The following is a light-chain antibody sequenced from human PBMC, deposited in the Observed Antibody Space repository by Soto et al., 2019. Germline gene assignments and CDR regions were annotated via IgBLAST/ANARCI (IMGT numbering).Light chain of an antibody. CDR1: SSDVGSYNL. V-gene: IGLV2-23*03. CDR3: CSYAGSSTLVV. Sequence: QLVLTQPASVSGSPGQSITISCTGTSSDVGSYNLVSWYQQDPGKAPKLMIYEGSKRPSGVSNRFSGSKSGNTASLTISGLQAEDEADYYCCSYAGSSTLVVFGGGTKLTVL. CDR2: EGS. J-gene: IGLJ2*01.